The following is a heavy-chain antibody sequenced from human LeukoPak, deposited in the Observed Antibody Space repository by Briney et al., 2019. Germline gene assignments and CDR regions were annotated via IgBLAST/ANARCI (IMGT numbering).Heavy chain of an antibody. CDR3: ARGWRLGELSYPFDY. J-gene: IGHJ4*02. CDR2: INHSGST. V-gene: IGHV4-34*01. D-gene: IGHD3-16*02. Sequence: SETLSLTCAVYGGSFSGYYWSWICQPPGKGLEWIGEINHSGSTNYNPSLKSRVTISVDTSKNQFSLKLSSVTAADTAVYYCARGWRLGELSYPFDYWGQGTLVTVSS. CDR1: GGSFSGYY.